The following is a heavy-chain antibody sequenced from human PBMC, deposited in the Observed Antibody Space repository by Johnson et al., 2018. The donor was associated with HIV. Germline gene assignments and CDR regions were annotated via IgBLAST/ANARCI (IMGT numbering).Heavy chain of an antibody. CDR2: ISWNSGTI. V-gene: IGHV3-9*01. D-gene: IGHD3-3*01. CDR1: GFTFDDYA. Sequence: VQLVESGGGLVQPGRSLRLSCAASGFTFDDYAMHWVRQAPGKGLEWISGISWNSGTIGYADSVQGRFTIFRDSAKNSLYLQMNSLRTEDTALYYCAKDQGRFLEWLSAFDIWGQGTMVTVSS. CDR3: AKDQGRFLEWLSAFDI. J-gene: IGHJ3*02.